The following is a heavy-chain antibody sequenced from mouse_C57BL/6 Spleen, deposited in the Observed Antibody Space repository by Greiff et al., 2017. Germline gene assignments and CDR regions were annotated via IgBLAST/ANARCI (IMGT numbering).Heavy chain of an antibody. CDR2: ISGGGGNT. D-gene: IGHD1-1*01. CDR1: GFTFSSYT. V-gene: IGHV5-9*01. CDR3: ARHPYYYGSSYWYFDV. Sequence: EVKVEESGGGLVKPGGSLKLSCAASGFTFSSYTMSWVRQTPEKRLEWVATISGGGGNTYYPDSVKGRFTISRDNAKNTLYLQMSSLRSEDTALYYCARHPYYYGSSYWYFDVWGTGTTVTVSS. J-gene: IGHJ1*03.